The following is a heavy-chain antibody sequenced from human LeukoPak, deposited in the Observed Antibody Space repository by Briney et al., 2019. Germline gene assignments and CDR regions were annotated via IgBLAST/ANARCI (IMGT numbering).Heavy chain of an antibody. CDR1: GYPFTSYA. J-gene: IGHJ3*02. CDR3: ATCSTGSYYRSDAFDI. Sequence: GASVKVSCKASGYPFTSYAMQWVRQAPGQRLEWMGWINAGNGNTKYSQKFQGRVTITRDTSASTAYMELSSLRSEDTAVYFCATCSTGSYYRSDAFDIWGQGTMVTVSS. D-gene: IGHD3-10*01. V-gene: IGHV1-3*01. CDR2: INAGNGNT.